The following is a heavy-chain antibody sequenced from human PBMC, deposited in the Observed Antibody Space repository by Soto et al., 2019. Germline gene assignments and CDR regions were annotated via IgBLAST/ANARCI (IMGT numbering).Heavy chain of an antibody. J-gene: IGHJ4*02. CDR3: ARLRDGTMNYFDY. Sequence: LGESLKISCKGSEYSFTSYWIGWVRQMPGKSLEWMGIIYPGDSETRYSPSFQGQVTISADKSIGTAYLQWSSLKASDTAMYYCARLRDGTMNYFDYWGQGTLVTVSS. V-gene: IGHV5-51*01. D-gene: IGHD1-1*01. CDR1: EYSFTSYW. CDR2: IYPGDSET.